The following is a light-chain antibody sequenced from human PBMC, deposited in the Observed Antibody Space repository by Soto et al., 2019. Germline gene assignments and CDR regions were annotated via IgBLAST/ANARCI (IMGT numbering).Light chain of an antibody. CDR3: LQYSSHSWT. CDR1: RSISDW. Sequence: DIQMTQSPSSLSTSVGDRVTITCRASRSISDWLAWYQQKPGKAPELLIFDASNLKSGVSSRFSGSGSGTEFTLTISRLQPDDVATYYCLQYSSHSWTFGQGTKVEIK. V-gene: IGKV1-5*01. J-gene: IGKJ1*01. CDR2: DAS.